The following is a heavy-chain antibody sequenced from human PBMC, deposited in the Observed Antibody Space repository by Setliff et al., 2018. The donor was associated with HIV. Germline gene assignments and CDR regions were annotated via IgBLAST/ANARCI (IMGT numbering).Heavy chain of an antibody. V-gene: IGHV4-39*01. J-gene: IGHJ6*03. CDR1: GGSISSSSYY. CDR2: IYYRGST. Sequence: PSETLSLTCTASGGSISSSSYYWGWIRRPPGKGLQWIGSIYYRGSTYYNPSLKIRVTISVDTSKNQFSLKLRSVTAADTALYYCARGRYRSRWYASDHYYIDVWGKGTTVTVSS. D-gene: IGHD6-13*01. CDR3: ARGRYRSRWYASDHYYIDV.